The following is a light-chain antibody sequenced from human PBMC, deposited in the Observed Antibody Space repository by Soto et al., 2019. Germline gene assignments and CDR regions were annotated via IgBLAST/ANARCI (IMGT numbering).Light chain of an antibody. V-gene: IGKV3-20*01. J-gene: IGKJ5*01. CDR1: QSVSSSY. CDR2: GAS. Sequence: EIVLTQSPGTLSLSPGERAALSCRASQSVSSSYLAWYQQKPGQAPRLLIYGASSRATGIPDRFSGSGSGTDFTLTISRLEPEDFAVYYCQQYGSSPPITFGRGTRLDIK. CDR3: QQYGSSPPIT.